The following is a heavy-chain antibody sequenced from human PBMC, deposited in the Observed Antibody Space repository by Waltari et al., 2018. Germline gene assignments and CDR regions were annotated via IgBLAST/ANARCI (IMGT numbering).Heavy chain of an antibody. J-gene: IGHJ6*02. CDR3: ARDSYGGYLYYYYGMDV. D-gene: IGHD5-12*01. Sequence: QVQLQQWGAGLLKPSETLSLTCAVYGGSFSGYYWSWIRQPPGKGLEWMGEINHSGRTNYIPALNSRVTISVDTSKNQFSLKLSSVTAADTAVYYCARDSYGGYLYYYYGMDVWGQGTTVTVSS. CDR2: INHSGRT. CDR1: GGSFSGYY. V-gene: IGHV4-34*01.